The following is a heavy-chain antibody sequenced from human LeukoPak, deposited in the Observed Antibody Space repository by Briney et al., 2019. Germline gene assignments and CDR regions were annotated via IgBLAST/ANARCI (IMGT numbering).Heavy chain of an antibody. CDR1: GGSISSYY. Sequence: PSETLSLTCTVSGGSISSYYWSWIRQPPGKGLEWIGYISYSGSTSYNPSLKSRVTISVDTSKNQFSLKLSSVTAADTAVYYCARTRHSGSLDYWGQGTLVTVSS. CDR3: ARTRHSGSLDY. J-gene: IGHJ4*02. CDR2: ISYSGST. V-gene: IGHV4-59*01. D-gene: IGHD3-10*01.